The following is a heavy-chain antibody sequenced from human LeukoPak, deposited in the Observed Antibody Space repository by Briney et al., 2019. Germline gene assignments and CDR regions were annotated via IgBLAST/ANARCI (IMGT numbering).Heavy chain of an antibody. J-gene: IGHJ4*02. Sequence: ASVKVSCKASGGTFSSYAISWVRQAPGQGLEWMGWMNPNSGNTGYAQKFQGRVTMTRNTSISTAYMELSSLRSEDTAVYYCAATPKAFDYWGQGTLVTVSS. CDR1: GGTFSSYA. CDR2: MNPNSGNT. V-gene: IGHV1-8*02. CDR3: AATPKAFDY.